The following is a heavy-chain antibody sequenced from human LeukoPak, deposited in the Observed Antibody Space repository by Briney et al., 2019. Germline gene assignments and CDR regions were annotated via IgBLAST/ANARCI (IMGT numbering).Heavy chain of an antibody. J-gene: IGHJ3*02. CDR2: ISIISSYI. Sequence: PGGPLRLSGAASGFTFSSYSMNWVRQAPGKGLEWVSSISIISSYIYYADSVKGRFTISRDNAKNSLYLQVNSLRAEDTAVYYCARVRLRRRPYKSPAFDIWGQGTMVTVSS. CDR3: ARVRLRRRPYKSPAFDI. V-gene: IGHV3-21*01. D-gene: IGHD5-24*01. CDR1: GFTFSSYS.